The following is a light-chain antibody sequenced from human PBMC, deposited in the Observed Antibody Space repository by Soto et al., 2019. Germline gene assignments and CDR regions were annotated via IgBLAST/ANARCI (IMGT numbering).Light chain of an antibody. CDR2: GAS. V-gene: IGKV3-20*01. Sequence: IVLTQSPATLSLSPGGRATLSYRASQSVSSSYLAWYQQKPGQAPRLLIYGASSRATGIPDRFSGSGSGTDFTLTISRLEPEDFAVYYCQQYGSSPWTFGQGTRWIS. CDR3: QQYGSSPWT. J-gene: IGKJ1*01. CDR1: QSVSSSY.